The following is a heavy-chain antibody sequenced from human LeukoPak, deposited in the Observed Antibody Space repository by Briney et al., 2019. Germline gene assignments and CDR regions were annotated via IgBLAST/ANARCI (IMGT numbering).Heavy chain of an antibody. CDR2: ISGSGAST. V-gene: IGHV3-23*01. Sequence: PGGSLRLSCAASGFTFSSYGMNWVRQAPGKGLEWVSLISGSGASTYYPDSVKGRFTISRDNSKNTLSLQMNSLRAEDTAVYYCAPDLRGSASSLDDWGQGTLVTVSS. J-gene: IGHJ4*02. CDR1: GFTFSSYG. D-gene: IGHD6-25*01. CDR3: APDLRGSASSLDD.